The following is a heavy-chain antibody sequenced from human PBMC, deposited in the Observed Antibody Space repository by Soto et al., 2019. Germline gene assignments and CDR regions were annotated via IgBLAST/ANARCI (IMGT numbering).Heavy chain of an antibody. J-gene: IGHJ4*02. Sequence: EVQLVESGGGLVQPGGSLRLSCAASGFTFSSYWMHWVRQGPGKGLVWVSRTNGDGSTTSYADSVKGRFTISRDNAKNTLYLQMNSLRDEDTAVYYCARVGTGSYHFYFWGQGTLVTVSS. D-gene: IGHD1-26*01. CDR2: TNGDGSTT. CDR3: ARVGTGSYHFYF. V-gene: IGHV3-74*01. CDR1: GFTFSSYW.